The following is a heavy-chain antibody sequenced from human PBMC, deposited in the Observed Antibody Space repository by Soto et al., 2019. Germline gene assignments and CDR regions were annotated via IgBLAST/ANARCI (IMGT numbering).Heavy chain of an antibody. CDR3: ARETITSDYYMDV. V-gene: IGHV3-53*04. CDR1: GFTVSSNY. CDR2: IYSGGST. D-gene: IGHD3-16*01. Sequence: PGGSLRLSCAASGFTVSSNYMSWVRQAPGKGLEWVSVIYSGGSTYYADSVKGRLTISRHNSKNTLYLQMNSLRAEDTAVYYCARETITSDYYMDVWGKGTTVTVSS. J-gene: IGHJ6*03.